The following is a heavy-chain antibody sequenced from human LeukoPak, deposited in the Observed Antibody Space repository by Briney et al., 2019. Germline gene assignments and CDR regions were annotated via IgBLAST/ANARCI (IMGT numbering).Heavy chain of an antibody. J-gene: IGHJ4*02. D-gene: IGHD3-16*01. CDR3: ARQGGLGDY. CDR1: GGSISSSSYY. Sequence: SETLSLTCTVSGGSISSSSYYWGWIRQPPGKGLEWIGSIYYSGSTYYNPSLKSRVTISVDTSKNQFSLKLSSVTAADTAVYYCARQGGLGDYWGQGTLVTAPS. CDR2: IYYSGST. V-gene: IGHV4-39*01.